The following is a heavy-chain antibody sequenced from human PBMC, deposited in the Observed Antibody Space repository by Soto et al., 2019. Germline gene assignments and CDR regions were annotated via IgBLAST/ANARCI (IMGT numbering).Heavy chain of an antibody. Sequence: QVQLVESGGGGVQPGRSLRLSCAASGFTFSNYAMHWVRQAPGKGLECVAVISYNGGNRFYRDYVKGRFTISRDNSKNTVHLQIDSLRYEDAAVYYCARGDREDTAVVIGVRPGEYGVDVWGQGTTVTVSS. J-gene: IGHJ6*02. CDR2: ISYNGGNR. D-gene: IGHD2-15*01. CDR1: GFTFSNYA. V-gene: IGHV3-30*04. CDR3: ARGDREDTAVVIGVRPGEYGVDV.